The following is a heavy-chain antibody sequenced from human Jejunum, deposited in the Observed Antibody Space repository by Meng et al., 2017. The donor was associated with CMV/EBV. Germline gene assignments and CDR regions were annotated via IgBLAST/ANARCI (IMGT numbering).Heavy chain of an antibody. V-gene: IGHV4-30-4*01. CDR2: IDNRGST. CDR3: ARDLLGITGTSL. CDR1: GASISSGDFC. Sequence: HLQESGPGLVRPSQTLSLTCTASGASISSGDFCWSWIRQPPGKGLEYIGYIDNRGSTYYNPSLKSRVTMSMDTSKNQFSLKLTSVTAADTAFYYCARDLLGITGTSLWGPGTLVTVSS. J-gene: IGHJ4*02. D-gene: IGHD1-7*01.